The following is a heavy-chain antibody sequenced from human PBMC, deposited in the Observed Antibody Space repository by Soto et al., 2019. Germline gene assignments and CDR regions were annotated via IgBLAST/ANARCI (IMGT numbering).Heavy chain of an antibody. CDR3: ARDVDTAMVTPLVY. J-gene: IGHJ4*02. CDR1: GGTFSSYA. CDR2: IIPIFGTA. D-gene: IGHD5-18*01. V-gene: IGHV1-69*13. Sequence: GALVKVSCKASGGTFSSYAISWVRQAPGQGLEWMGGIIPIFGTANYAQKFQGRVTITADESTSTAYMELSSLRSEDTAVYYCARDVDTAMVTPLVYWGQGTLVTVSS.